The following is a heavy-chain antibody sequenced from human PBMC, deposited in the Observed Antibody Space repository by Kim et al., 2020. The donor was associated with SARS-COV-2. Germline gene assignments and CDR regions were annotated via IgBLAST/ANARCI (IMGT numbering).Heavy chain of an antibody. CDR2: ISTTSNNI. D-gene: IGHD6-13*01. V-gene: IGHV3-48*02. CDR1: GFTFSIYS. CDR3: AREPRIASGARTDAFDL. J-gene: IGHJ3*01. Sequence: GGSLRLSCTASGFTFSIYSMNWVRQAPGKGLEWVSYISTTSNNIQYGDSVRGRFTISRDNAHNSLYLQMHSLRDEDTALYYCAREPRIASGARTDAFDLWGQGTMVTVSS.